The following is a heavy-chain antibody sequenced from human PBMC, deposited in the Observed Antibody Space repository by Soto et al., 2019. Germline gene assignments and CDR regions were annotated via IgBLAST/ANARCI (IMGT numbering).Heavy chain of an antibody. J-gene: IGHJ4*02. Sequence: QVQLVQSGAEVKKPGASVKVSCKASGYTFINYDINWVRQAAGQGLEWMGWMNPNSGNTDYAQKFQDRVTMTGDTSINTAYMELSSLTSDDTAVYYCARRLCTGDSCSYYLDSWGQGALVTVSS. CDR2: MNPNSGNT. CDR3: ARRLCTGDSCSYYLDS. CDR1: GYTFINYD. V-gene: IGHV1-8*01. D-gene: IGHD2-15*01.